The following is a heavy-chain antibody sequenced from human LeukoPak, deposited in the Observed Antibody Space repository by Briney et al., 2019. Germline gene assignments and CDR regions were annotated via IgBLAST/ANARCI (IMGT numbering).Heavy chain of an antibody. CDR3: ARVFTPLSGYLAY. Sequence: SVNVSCKASGGTFSSYAISWVRQAPGQGLEWMGGIIPIFGTANYAQKFQGRVTITADESTSTAYMELSSLRSEDTAVYYCARVFTPLSGYLAYWGQGTLVTVSS. CDR1: GGTFSSYA. CDR2: IIPIFGTA. J-gene: IGHJ4*02. D-gene: IGHD3-22*01. V-gene: IGHV1-69*13.